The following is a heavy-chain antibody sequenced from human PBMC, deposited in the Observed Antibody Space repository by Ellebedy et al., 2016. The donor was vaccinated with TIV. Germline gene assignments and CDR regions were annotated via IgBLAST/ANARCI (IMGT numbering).Heavy chain of an antibody. CDR3: ARDLTKQGDAFDI. CDR2: INSGGSPI. V-gene: IGHV3-48*03. Sequence: GESLKISCAASGFIFSAYEMNWVRQAPGKGLEWVAFINSGGSPIYYADSVKGRFTISRDNAKNSLFLQMTSLRAEDTAVYYCARDLTKQGDAFDIWGQGTMVTVSS. D-gene: IGHD4-11*01. CDR1: GFIFSAYE. J-gene: IGHJ3*02.